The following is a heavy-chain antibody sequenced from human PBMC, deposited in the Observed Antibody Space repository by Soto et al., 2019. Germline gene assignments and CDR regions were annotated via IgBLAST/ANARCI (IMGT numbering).Heavy chain of an antibody. CDR2: IYWDDDK. Sequence: QITLKESGPTLVKPTQTLTLTCTFSGFSLSTSGVGVGWIRQPPGKALEWLALIYWDDDKRYSPSLKSRLTNNKDXXKXQXXLTMTNMDPVDTATYYCAHGGPYYYHSSGWWGFDYWGQGTLVTVSS. D-gene: IGHD3-22*01. J-gene: IGHJ4*02. V-gene: IGHV2-5*02. CDR3: AHGGPYYYHSSGWWGFDY. CDR1: GFSLSTSGVG.